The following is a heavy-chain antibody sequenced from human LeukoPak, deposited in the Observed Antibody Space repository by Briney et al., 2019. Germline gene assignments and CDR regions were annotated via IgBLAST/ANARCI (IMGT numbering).Heavy chain of an antibody. Sequence: ASVKVSCKASGYTFTSYYMHWVRQAPGQGLEWMGIINPSGGSTSYAQKFQGRVTMTRDTSTSTVYMELSSLRSEDTAVYYCARVREGYCSSTSCYHFDYWGQGTLVTVSS. J-gene: IGHJ4*02. CDR2: INPSGGST. CDR3: ARVREGYCSSTSCYHFDY. CDR1: GYTFTSYY. V-gene: IGHV1-46*03. D-gene: IGHD2-2*01.